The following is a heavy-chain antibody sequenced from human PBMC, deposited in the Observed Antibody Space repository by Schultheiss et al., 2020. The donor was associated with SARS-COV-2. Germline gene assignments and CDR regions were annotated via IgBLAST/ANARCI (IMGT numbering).Heavy chain of an antibody. CDR3: ARDLTVTTHNWFDP. CDR1: GGTFSSYA. Sequence: ASVKVSCKASGGTFSSYAISWVRQAPGQGLELMGWISAYNGNTNYAQKLQGRVTMTTDTSTSTAYMELRSLRSDDTAVYYCARDLTVTTHNWFDPWGQGTLVTVSS. V-gene: IGHV1-18*01. CDR2: ISAYNGNT. J-gene: IGHJ5*02. D-gene: IGHD4-17*01.